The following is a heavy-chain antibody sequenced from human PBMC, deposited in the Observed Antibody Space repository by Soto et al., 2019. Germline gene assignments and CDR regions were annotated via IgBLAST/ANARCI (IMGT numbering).Heavy chain of an antibody. CDR1: GGSISTYY. Sequence: QVQLQESGPGLVKPSETLSLTCTVSGGSISTYYWTWIRQPPGKGLEWIGYVHYSGTTNYNPSLKSRVTMSVDTSKTQFSLKLRSVTAADTAVYYCARGKIIGPCGQGTLVTVSS. D-gene: IGHD3-3*01. CDR3: ARGKIIGP. CDR2: VHYSGTT. J-gene: IGHJ5*02. V-gene: IGHV4-59*01.